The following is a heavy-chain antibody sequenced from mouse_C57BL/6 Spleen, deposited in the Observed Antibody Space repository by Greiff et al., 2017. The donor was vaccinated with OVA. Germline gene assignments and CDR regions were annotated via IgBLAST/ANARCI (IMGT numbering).Heavy chain of an antibody. CDR1: GYTFTDYE. CDR2: IDPETGGT. V-gene: IGHV1-15*01. CDR3: TRPYSNFYAMDY. J-gene: IGHJ4*01. D-gene: IGHD2-5*01. Sequence: VKLMESGAELVRPGASVTLSCKASGYTFTDYEMHWVKQTPVHGLEWIGAIDPETGGTAYNQKFKGKAILTADKSSSTAYMELRSLTSEDSAVYYCTRPYSNFYAMDYWGQGTSVTVSS.